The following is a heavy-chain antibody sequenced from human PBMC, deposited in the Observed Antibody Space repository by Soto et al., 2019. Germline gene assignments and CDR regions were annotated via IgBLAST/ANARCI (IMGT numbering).Heavy chain of an antibody. J-gene: IGHJ4*02. CDR3: AKKMPYASTWYYFDY. D-gene: IGHD6-13*01. Sequence: GGSLRLSCAASGFTFSDYAMNWVRQAPGKGLEWVSTIGVNVGSTFYADSVKGRFTVSRDNSKNTLYLQMNSLRAEDTALYYCAKKMPYASTWYYFDYWGQGTLVTVSS. CDR1: GFTFSDYA. V-gene: IGHV3-23*01. CDR2: IGVNVGST.